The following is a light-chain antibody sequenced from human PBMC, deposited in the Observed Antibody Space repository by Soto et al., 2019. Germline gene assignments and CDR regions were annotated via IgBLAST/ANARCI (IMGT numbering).Light chain of an antibody. Sequence: DIQMTQSPSSLSASVGDRVTITCRASQSISNHLNWYQQKPGIAPKLLIYGASSLQSGVPSRVSGSGYGTDFTLTISSLQPEDFATYYCQQSYSTPRTFGGGTKVEIK. J-gene: IGKJ4*01. V-gene: IGKV1-39*01. CDR3: QQSYSTPRT. CDR1: QSISNH. CDR2: GAS.